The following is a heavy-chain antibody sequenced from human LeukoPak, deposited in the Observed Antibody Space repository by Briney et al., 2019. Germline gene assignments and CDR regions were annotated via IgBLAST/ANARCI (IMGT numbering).Heavy chain of an antibody. CDR1: GYTFSGYY. J-gene: IGHJ5*02. CDR2: INPNSGGT. Sequence: ASVKVSCKASGYTFSGYYIHWVRQAPGQGLEWMGWINPNSGGTNYAQKFQGRVTMTRDTSISTAYMELSRLRSDDTAVYYCARDAYIAAAGTNWFDPWGQGTLVTVSS. CDR3: ARDAYIAAAGTNWFDP. V-gene: IGHV1-2*02. D-gene: IGHD6-13*01.